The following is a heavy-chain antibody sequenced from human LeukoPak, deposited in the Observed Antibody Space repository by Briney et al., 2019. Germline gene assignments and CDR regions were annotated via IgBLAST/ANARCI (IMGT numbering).Heavy chain of an antibody. Sequence: SETLSLTCTVSGGSISSGSYYWSWIRQPAGKGLEWIGRIYTSGSTNYNPSPKSRVTISVDTSKNQFSLKLSSVTAADTAVYYCARDTYYGSGSYYHDYWGQGTLVTVSS. V-gene: IGHV4-61*02. J-gene: IGHJ4*02. CDR1: GGSISSGSYY. CDR3: ARDTYYGSGSYYHDY. D-gene: IGHD3-10*01. CDR2: IYTSGST.